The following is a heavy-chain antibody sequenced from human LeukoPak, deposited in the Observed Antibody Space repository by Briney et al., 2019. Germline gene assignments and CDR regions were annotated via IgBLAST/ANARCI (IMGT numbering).Heavy chain of an antibody. CDR2: INPNSGDT. CDR3: ARAGITAAGPNCYYHYMDV. V-gene: IGHV1-2*02. J-gene: IGHJ6*03. Sequence: ASVKVSCKASGYTFTGHYMHWVRQAPGQGLEWMGWINPNSGDTDYSQKFQGRVTMTRDTSITTAYMEVSRLRSDDTAVYYCARAGITAAGPNCYYHYMDVWGKGTTVTVSS. CDR1: GYTFTGHY. D-gene: IGHD6-13*01.